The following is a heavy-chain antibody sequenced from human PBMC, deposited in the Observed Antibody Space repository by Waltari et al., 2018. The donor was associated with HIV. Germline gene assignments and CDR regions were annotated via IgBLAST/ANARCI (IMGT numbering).Heavy chain of an antibody. CDR3: ARVPFASSWSADSFDV. Sequence: VQLEESGGGVVQPGRSRRLSCAGSELRVGAYGMHWVRQAPGKGLQWVAVLWYDGSKKKYSDSVKGRFTISKDNSKNTLFLQMNSLRVDDTAVYFCARVPFASSWSADSFDVWGPGTRITVSS. V-gene: IGHV3-33*01. J-gene: IGHJ3*01. CDR1: ELRVGAYG. CDR2: LWYDGSKK. D-gene: IGHD6-13*01.